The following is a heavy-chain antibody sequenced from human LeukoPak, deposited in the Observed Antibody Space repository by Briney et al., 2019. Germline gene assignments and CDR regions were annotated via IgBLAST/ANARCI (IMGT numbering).Heavy chain of an antibody. Sequence: SETLSLTCAVYGGSFSGYYWSWIRQPPGKGLEWIGEINHSGSTNYNPSLKSRVTISVDTSKNQFSLKLSSATAADTAVYYCARGVSIAALKPFDYWGQGTLVTVSS. J-gene: IGHJ4*02. V-gene: IGHV4-34*01. CDR1: GGSFSGYY. D-gene: IGHD6-6*01. CDR3: ARGVSIAALKPFDY. CDR2: INHSGST.